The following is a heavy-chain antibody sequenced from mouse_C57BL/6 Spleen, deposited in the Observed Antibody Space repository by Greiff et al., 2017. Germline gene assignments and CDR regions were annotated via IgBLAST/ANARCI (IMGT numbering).Heavy chain of an antibody. CDR1: GYTFTSYW. D-gene: IGHD1-1*01. J-gene: IGHJ4*01. CDR3: ARWGYYGSSYAYYYAMDY. Sequence: QVQLQQPGAELVKPGASVKLSCKASGYTFTSYWMHWVKQRPGRGLEWIGRIDPNSGGTKYNEKFKSKDTLTVDKPSSTANMQLSSLTSEDSAVYYCARWGYYGSSYAYYYAMDYWGQGTSVTVSS. V-gene: IGHV1-72*01. CDR2: IDPNSGGT.